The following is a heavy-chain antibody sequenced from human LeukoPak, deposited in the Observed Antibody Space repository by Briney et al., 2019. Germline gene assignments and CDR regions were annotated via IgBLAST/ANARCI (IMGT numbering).Heavy chain of an antibody. J-gene: IGHJ3*02. V-gene: IGHV3-7*01. D-gene: IGHD3-10*01. CDR1: GFSLGGCW. CDR2: VKQDGSEK. CDR3: ARGLLSPGGHDAFDI. Sequence: GGSLRLSCAASGFSLGGCWMSWVRRGPGKGMERGAKVKQDGSEKYYVDSVKGGFTMSIDNAKNSVYMQMDSLRAEDTAVDYGARGLLSPGGHDAFDIWGQGAMVAVSS.